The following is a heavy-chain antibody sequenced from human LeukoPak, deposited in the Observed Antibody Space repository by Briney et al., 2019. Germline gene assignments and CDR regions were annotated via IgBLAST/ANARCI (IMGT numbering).Heavy chain of an antibody. CDR3: VRELAGGYFDY. CDR1: GYTFSNYY. V-gene: IGHV1-46*01. CDR2: INPSGGRT. D-gene: IGHD4-23*01. Sequence: ASVTVSCKASGYTFSNYYIHLVRQAPGQGLEWMGKINPSGGRTVYAQKFQGRVTVTRDTSTSTVYMDLSSLRSEDAAVYYCVRELAGGYFDYWGQGTLVTVSS. J-gene: IGHJ4*02.